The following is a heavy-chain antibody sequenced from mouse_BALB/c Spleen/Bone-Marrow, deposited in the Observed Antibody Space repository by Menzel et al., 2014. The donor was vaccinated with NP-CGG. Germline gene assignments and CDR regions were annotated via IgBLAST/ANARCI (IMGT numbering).Heavy chain of an antibody. CDR2: INPDSSTM. Sequence: EVQGVESGGGLVQPGGSLKLSCAASGFDFSRYWMSWVRQAPGKGLEWIGEINPDSSTMNYTPSLKDKFIISRDNAKNTLFLQMSKVRSEDTAPYYCARPPIYYDYAWFAYWGQGTLVTVSA. D-gene: IGHD2-4*01. CDR3: ARPPIYYDYAWFAY. J-gene: IGHJ3*01. V-gene: IGHV4-1*02. CDR1: GFDFSRYW.